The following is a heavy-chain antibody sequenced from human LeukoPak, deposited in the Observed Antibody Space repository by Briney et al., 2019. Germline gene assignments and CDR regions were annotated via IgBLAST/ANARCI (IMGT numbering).Heavy chain of an antibody. J-gene: IGHJ4*02. D-gene: IGHD2-15*01. CDR3: ARFHPSGYFDY. CDR1: GGTFSSYA. Sequence: RASVKVSCKASGGTFSSYAISWVRQAPGQGLEWMGRIIPIFGTANYAQKFQGRVTITTDESTSTAYMELSSLRSEDTAVYYCARFHPSGYFDYWGQGTLVTVSS. V-gene: IGHV1-69*05. CDR2: IIPIFGTA.